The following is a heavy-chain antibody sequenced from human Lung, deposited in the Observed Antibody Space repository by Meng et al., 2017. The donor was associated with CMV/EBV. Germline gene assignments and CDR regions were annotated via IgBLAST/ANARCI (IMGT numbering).Heavy chain of an antibody. D-gene: IGHD4-23*01. Sequence: SVKVSXKASGGTFSSYGFTWVRQAPGQGLEWIGGTIPIFGSANYAQSFQGRVTISTDESTSTAYMELSSLRSDDTAVYYCARGSYGGNPDYFYFYVMDVWGQGTXVNVSS. CDR1: GGTFSSYG. CDR2: TIPIFGSA. V-gene: IGHV1-69*05. CDR3: ARGSYGGNPDYFYFYVMDV. J-gene: IGHJ6*02.